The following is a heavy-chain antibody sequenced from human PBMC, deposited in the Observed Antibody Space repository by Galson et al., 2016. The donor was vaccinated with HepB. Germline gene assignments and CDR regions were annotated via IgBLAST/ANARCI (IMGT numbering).Heavy chain of an antibody. D-gene: IGHD6-6*01. Sequence: SLRLSCAASGFTFDDYAMHWVRQAPGKGLEWVSGIGWSSGSMVYADPVKGRFTISRDNAKNSVYLQMNSLRAEDTALYYCARDKSIAELDENDAFDIWGRGTMVTVSS. CDR3: ARDKSIAELDENDAFDI. CDR1: GFTFDDYA. J-gene: IGHJ3*02. CDR2: IGWSSGSM. V-gene: IGHV3-9*01.